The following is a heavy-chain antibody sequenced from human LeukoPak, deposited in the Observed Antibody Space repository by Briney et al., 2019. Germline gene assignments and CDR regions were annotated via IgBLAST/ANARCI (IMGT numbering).Heavy chain of an antibody. CDR2: ISGSGGST. CDR1: GFTFSSYG. Sequence: GGSLRLSCAASGFTFSSYGMSWVRQAPGKGLEWVSAISGSGGSTYYADSVKGRFTISRDNSKNTLYLQMNSLKTEDTAVYYCTAVAGGFDYFDYWGQGTLVTVSS. J-gene: IGHJ4*02. CDR3: TAVAGGFDYFDY. D-gene: IGHD6-19*01. V-gene: IGHV3-23*01.